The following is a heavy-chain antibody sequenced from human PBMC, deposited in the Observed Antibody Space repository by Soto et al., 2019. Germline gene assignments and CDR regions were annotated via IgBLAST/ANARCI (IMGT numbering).Heavy chain of an antibody. CDR3: ARPHGVTGMDQ. V-gene: IGHV4-59*01. CDR1: GGSINTYY. CDR2: ISYRGTT. J-gene: IGHJ6*02. D-gene: IGHD2-21*02. Sequence: SETLSLTCTVSGGSINTYYWSWVRQPPGKGLEWLGDISYRGTTHYKPSLKSRVTMSVDTSKNQSSLRLSSVTAAATAVDYCARPHGVTGMDQWGPGTVVAVSS.